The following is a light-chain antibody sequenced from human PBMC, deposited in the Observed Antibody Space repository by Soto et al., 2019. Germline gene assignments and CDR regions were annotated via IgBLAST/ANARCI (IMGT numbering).Light chain of an antibody. Sequence: QSVLTQPASVSGSPGQSITISCTGNSSDVGGYNYVSWYQQHPGKAPKLMIYEVSNRPSGVSNRFSGSKSGNTASLTISGLQAEDEADYYCSSYTSSSTLVYVFGTGTKLTVL. CDR2: EVS. CDR1: SSDVGGYNY. J-gene: IGLJ1*01. CDR3: SSYTSSSTLVYV. V-gene: IGLV2-14*01.